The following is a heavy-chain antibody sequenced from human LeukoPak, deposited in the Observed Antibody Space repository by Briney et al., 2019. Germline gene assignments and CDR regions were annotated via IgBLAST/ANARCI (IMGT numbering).Heavy chain of an antibody. Sequence: GGSLRLSCAASGFTFSTYSMNWVRQAPGKGLEWVSSISSSSTYIHYADSVKGRFTISRDNAQNSLYLQMNSLRAEDTAVYYCAREYYYGSGPLYFDYWGQGTLVTVSS. J-gene: IGHJ4*02. CDR3: AREYYYGSGPLYFDY. V-gene: IGHV3-21*01. CDR2: ISSSSTYI. D-gene: IGHD3-10*01. CDR1: GFTFSTYS.